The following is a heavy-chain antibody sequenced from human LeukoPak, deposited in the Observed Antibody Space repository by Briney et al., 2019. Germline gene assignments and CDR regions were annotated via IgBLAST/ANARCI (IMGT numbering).Heavy chain of an antibody. CDR1: GGSFSGYY. J-gene: IGHJ5*02. V-gene: IGHV4-34*01. CDR2: INHSGST. CDR3: ERKAKAAAGKGRFDP. D-gene: IGHD6-13*01. Sequence: SETLSLTCAVYGGSFSGYYWSWIRQPPGKGLEWIGEINHSGSTNYNPSLKSRVTISVDTSKNQFSLKLSSVTAADTAVYYCERKAKAAAGKGRFDPWGQGTLVTVSS.